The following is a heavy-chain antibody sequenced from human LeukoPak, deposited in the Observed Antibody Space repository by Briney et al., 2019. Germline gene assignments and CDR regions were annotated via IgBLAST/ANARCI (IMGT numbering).Heavy chain of an antibody. Sequence: GASVKVSCKASGYTFTGYYMHWVRQAPGQGLEWMGWIYPDSGGTKYAQNFQGRVTVTRDTSISTAYMELDRLRFDDTAVYYCARDSGEVPDYWGQGTLVTVSS. V-gene: IGHV1-2*02. CDR3: ARDSGEVPDY. CDR1: GYTFTGYY. J-gene: IGHJ4*02. D-gene: IGHD3-10*01. CDR2: IYPDSGGT.